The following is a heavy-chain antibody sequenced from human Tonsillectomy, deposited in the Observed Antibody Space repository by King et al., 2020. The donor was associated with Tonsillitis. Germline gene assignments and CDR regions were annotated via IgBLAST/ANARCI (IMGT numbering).Heavy chain of an antibody. CDR3: AGSKVAIQDDYF. Sequence: VQLVESGGGVVQPGGSLRLSCAASGFTFSNSDIHWVRQAPGKGLQWVAFIHYDGTNEDYADSVKGRFSISRDNSKNTPFLQMNNLRPEDTTMYYCAGSKVAIQDDYFWGQGTLVTVSS. CDR2: IHYDGTNE. CDR1: GFTFSNSD. J-gene: IGHJ4*02. V-gene: IGHV3-30*02. D-gene: IGHD5-12*01.